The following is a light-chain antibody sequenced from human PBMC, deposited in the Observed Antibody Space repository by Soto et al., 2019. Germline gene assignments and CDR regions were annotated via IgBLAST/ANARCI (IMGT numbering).Light chain of an antibody. CDR3: QQRSNWPPWT. V-gene: IGKV3-11*01. Sequence: EIVWTQSPATLSLSPGERATLSCRASQSISHFLAWYQQKPGQAPRLLIYDASNRATGIPARFSGSGSGTDFTLTISSLEPEDFAVYYCQQRSNWPPWTFGQGTKVEIK. J-gene: IGKJ1*01. CDR1: QSISHF. CDR2: DAS.